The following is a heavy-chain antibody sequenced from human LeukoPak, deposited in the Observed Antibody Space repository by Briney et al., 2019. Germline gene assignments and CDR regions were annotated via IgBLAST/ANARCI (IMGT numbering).Heavy chain of an antibody. J-gene: IGHJ4*02. D-gene: IGHD6-19*01. CDR3: ARWGSGWYRGSVY. CDR2: IYYSGST. V-gene: IGHV4-39*01. CDR1: GGSISSSSYY. Sequence: SETLSLTCTVSGGSISSSSYYWGWIRQPPGKGLEWIGSIYYSGSTYYNPSLKSRVTISVDTSKNQFSLKLSSVTAADTAVYYCARWGSGWYRGSVYWGQGTLVTVSS.